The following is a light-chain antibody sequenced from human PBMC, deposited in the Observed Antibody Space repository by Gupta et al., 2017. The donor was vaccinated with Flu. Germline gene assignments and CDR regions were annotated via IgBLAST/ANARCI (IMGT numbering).Light chain of an antibody. CDR1: QSISSW. Sequence: DIQMTQSPSTLSASIGDRVTITCRASQSISSWLTWYQQKPGKAPKLLIYKASTLESGVPSRFSGSGSGTEFTLTISSLQPDDFATYYCQQYYNYSRTFGQGTKVEIK. V-gene: IGKV1-5*03. CDR2: KAS. CDR3: QQYYNYSRT. J-gene: IGKJ1*01.